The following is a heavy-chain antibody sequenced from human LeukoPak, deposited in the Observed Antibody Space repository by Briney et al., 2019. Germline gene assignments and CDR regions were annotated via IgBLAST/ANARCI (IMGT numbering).Heavy chain of an antibody. J-gene: IGHJ4*02. CDR2: TYSGGST. V-gene: IGHV3-53*05. D-gene: IGHD3-10*01. CDR3: ARMLGNTMVRGVIGY. CDR1: GFIVSNNY. Sequence: GGSLRLSCAAYGFIVSNNYMSWVRQAPGKGLEWVSVTYSGGSTYYADSVKGRFIISRDDSKNTLYLQMNSLRAEDTAVYYCARMLGNTMVRGVIGYWGQGTLVTVSS.